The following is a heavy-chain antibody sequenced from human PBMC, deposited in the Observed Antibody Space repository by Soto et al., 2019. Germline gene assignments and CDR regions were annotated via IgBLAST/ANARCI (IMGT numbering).Heavy chain of an antibody. Sequence: EASVKVSCKASGYTFTSYYMHWVRQAPGQGLEWMGIINPSGGSTSYAQKFQGRVTMTRDTSTSTVYMELSSLRSEDTAVYYCARDPGITFGGVIADDYWGQGTLVTVSS. D-gene: IGHD3-16*02. CDR3: ARDPGITFGGVIADDY. V-gene: IGHV1-46*01. CDR2: INPSGGST. CDR1: GYTFTSYY. J-gene: IGHJ4*02.